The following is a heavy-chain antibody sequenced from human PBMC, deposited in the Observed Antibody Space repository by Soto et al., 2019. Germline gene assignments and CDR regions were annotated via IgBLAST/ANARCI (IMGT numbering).Heavy chain of an antibody. J-gene: IGHJ5*02. CDR3: AKSVYGSDWFDP. CDR1: GFTFSSYA. V-gene: IGHV3-23*01. CDR2: ISGSGGST. D-gene: IGHD3-10*01. Sequence: PGGSLRLSCAASGFTFSSYAMSWVRQAPGKGLEWVSAISGSGGSTYYADSVKGRFTISRDNSKNPLYLQMNSMRAEDTAVYYCAKSVYGSDWFDPWGQGTLVTVSS.